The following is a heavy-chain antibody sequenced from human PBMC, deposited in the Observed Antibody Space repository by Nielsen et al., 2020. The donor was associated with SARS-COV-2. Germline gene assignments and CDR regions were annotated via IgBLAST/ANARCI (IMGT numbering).Heavy chain of an antibody. V-gene: IGHV4-34*01. D-gene: IGHD6-13*01. CDR1: GGSFSGYY. J-gene: IGHJ6*03. CDR2: INHSGST. Sequence: SETLSLTCAVYGGSFSGYYWSWIRQPPGKGLEWIGEINHSGSTNYNPSLKSRVTISVDTSKNQFSLKLSSVTAADTAVYYCARGVAAAAGHRSLVYHYYYYMDVWGKGTTVTVSS. CDR3: ARGVAAAAGHRSLVYHYYYYMDV.